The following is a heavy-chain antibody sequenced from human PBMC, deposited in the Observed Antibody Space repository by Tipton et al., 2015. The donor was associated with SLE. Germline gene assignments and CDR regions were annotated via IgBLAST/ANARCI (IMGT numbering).Heavy chain of an antibody. CDR3: AKKMVRGLIMPSPFDY. CDR1: GFTFNNYA. V-gene: IGHV3-23*01. J-gene: IGHJ4*02. D-gene: IGHD3-10*01. CDR2: FSGSGGSI. Sequence: SLRLSCAASGFTFNNYAMSWVRQAPGKGLEWVSSFSGSGGSIYYADSVKGRFTISRDNSKNTLFLQMNSLRAEDTAVYYCAKKMVRGLIMPSPFDYRGQGTLVTVSS.